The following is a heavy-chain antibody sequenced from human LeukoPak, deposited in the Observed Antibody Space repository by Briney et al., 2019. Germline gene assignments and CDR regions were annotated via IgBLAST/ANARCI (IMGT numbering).Heavy chain of an antibody. CDR2: IYYSGTT. CDR1: GGSISVFY. J-gene: IGHJ4*02. V-gene: IGHV4-59*01. D-gene: IGHD6-19*01. Sequence: SETLSLTCTVSGGSISVFYWSWIRQPPGKGLEWIGDIYYSGTTNYNPSLKSRVTISLDTSKNQFSLRLSSVTAADTAVYYCARIDAVAATPTSFDYWGQGTLVTVSS. CDR3: ARIDAVAATPTSFDY.